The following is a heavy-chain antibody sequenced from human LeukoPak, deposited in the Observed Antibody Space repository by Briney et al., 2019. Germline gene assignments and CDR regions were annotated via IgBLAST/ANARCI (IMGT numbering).Heavy chain of an antibody. D-gene: IGHD3-16*01. V-gene: IGHV4-59*08. CDR1: GGSISSYY. CDR2: IYHSGST. Sequence: PSETLSLTCTVSGGSISSYYWSWIRQPPGKGLEWIGSIYHSGSTYYNPSLKSRVTISVDTSKNQFSLKLSSVTAADTAVYYCARGGKEKPFDYWGQGTLVTVSS. CDR3: ARGGKEKPFDY. J-gene: IGHJ4*02.